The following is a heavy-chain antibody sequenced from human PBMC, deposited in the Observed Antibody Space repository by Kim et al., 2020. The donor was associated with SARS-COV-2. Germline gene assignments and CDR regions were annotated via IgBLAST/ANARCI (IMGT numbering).Heavy chain of an antibody. CDR3: VTDERASFWGC. CDR2: ISLYSNYI. J-gene: IGHJ4*02. V-gene: IGHV3-21*06. D-gene: IGHD3-16*01. CDR1: GFMFSAYR. Sequence: GGSLRLSCVASGFMFSAYRMDWVRQAPGKGPDWVSSISLYSNYIYYADSVKGRFTISSDNAKNSVFLHMNNLRPEDTVVYYCVTDERASFWGCWGQGTPVTV.